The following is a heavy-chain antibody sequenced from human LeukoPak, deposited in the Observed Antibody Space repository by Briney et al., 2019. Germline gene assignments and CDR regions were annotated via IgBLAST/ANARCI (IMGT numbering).Heavy chain of an antibody. Sequence: SETLSPTCTVSGGSISSYYWTWIRQPAGKGLEWIGRIYSSGSNNYNPSLKSRVTMSVDTSKNQFSLELSSVTAADTAVYYCARDWGPSGSYLGYWGQGTLVTVSS. J-gene: IGHJ4*02. D-gene: IGHD1-26*01. CDR2: IYSSGSN. CDR1: GGSISSYY. V-gene: IGHV4-4*07. CDR3: ARDWGPSGSYLGY.